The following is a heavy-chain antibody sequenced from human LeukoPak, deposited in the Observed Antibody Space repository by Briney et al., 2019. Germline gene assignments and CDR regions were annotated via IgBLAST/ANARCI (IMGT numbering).Heavy chain of an antibody. CDR2: ITRCGGDT. J-gene: IGHJ5*02. Sequence: PGVSLRLSCAASGFTFSSYAMSWVRQAPGQGLEGVSAITRCGGDTYYADSEKGRFTISRNNSKNTLYLQMNSLRAEDTAVYYCAKDPYCSSTSCSNWFDPWGQGTLVTVSS. D-gene: IGHD2-2*01. V-gene: IGHV3-23*01. CDR3: AKDPYCSSTSCSNWFDP. CDR1: GFTFSSYA.